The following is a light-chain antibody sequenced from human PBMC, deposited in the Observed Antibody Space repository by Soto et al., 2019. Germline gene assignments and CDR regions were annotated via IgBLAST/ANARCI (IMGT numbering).Light chain of an antibody. CDR3: QHYNNWPPT. J-gene: IGKJ5*01. V-gene: IGKV3-15*01. Sequence: DKLMSQSPATLSVSPVERATLSCRASQNIHNHMSWFLQKPGQTPRLLICDAITRAPDFPARFSGSGSGTEFTLTISSPQSEDFAVYYCQHYNNWPPTFGQGTQLEIK. CDR1: QNIHNH. CDR2: DAI.